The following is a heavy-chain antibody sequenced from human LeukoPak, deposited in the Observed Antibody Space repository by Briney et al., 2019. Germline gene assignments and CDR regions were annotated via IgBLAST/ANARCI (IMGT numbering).Heavy chain of an antibody. CDR2: ISSGSTNI. V-gene: IGHV3-21*01. Sequence: PGGSLRLSCAASGFTFSIYSMNWVRQAQGKGLEWVPCISSGSTNIYYADSLRGRFTISRDNAKNSLYPQMNSLRAEDTAVYYCARVGGYCSSVSNCYGDYWGQGTLVTVSS. CDR3: ARVGGYCSSVSNCYGDY. D-gene: IGHD2-2*03. J-gene: IGHJ4*02. CDR1: GFTFSIYS.